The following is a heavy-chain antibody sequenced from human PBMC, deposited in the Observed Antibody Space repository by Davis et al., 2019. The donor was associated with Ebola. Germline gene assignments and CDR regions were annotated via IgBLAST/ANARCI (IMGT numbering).Heavy chain of an antibody. CDR2: ISYDGSNK. CDR1: GFTFSSYA. V-gene: IGHV3-30-3*01. CDR3: ARARGGPVAYSDC. Sequence: GGSLRLSCAASGFTFSSYAMHWVRQAPGKGLEWVAVISYDGSNKYYADSVKGRFTISRDNAKNSLYLQMNSLRAEDTAVYYCARARGGPVAYSDCWGQGTLVTVSS. D-gene: IGHD6-19*01. J-gene: IGHJ4*02.